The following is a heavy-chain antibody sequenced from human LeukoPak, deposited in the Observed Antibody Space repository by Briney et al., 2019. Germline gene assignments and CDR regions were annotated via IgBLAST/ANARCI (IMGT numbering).Heavy chain of an antibody. CDR2: ITDSGDDT. CDR3: AKSPLRYCTASTCYPLDY. Sequence: GGSLRLSCTASGFTFSHYAMAWVRQAPGKGLEWVSVITDSGDDTHHADSVKGRFTMSRDNSKNTLYLQLNSLRAEDTAVYYCAKSPLRYCTASTCYPLDYWGQGTLVTVSS. CDR1: GFTFSHYA. D-gene: IGHD2-8*02. V-gene: IGHV3-23*01. J-gene: IGHJ4*02.